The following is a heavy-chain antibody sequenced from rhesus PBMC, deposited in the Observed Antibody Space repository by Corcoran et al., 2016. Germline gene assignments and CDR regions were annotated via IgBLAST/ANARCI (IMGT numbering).Heavy chain of an antibody. V-gene: IGHV4-169*02. CDR1: GGSISSRS. CDR2: IYGSGSST. D-gene: IGHD4-23*01. Sequence: QLQLQESGPGLVKPSATLSVTCAVSGGSISSRSWRWIRPAPGEGLEGIGYIYGSGSSTNYNPSLKSRVTLSVDTSKNQLSLKLSSVTAADTAVYYCASVTVTDAFDFWGQGLRVTVSS. J-gene: IGHJ3*01. CDR3: ASVTVTDAFDF.